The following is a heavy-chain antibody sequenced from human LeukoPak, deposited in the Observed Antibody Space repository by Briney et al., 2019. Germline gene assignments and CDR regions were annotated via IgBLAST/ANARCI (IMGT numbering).Heavy chain of an antibody. D-gene: IGHD6-19*01. CDR2: ITGSGNSA. CDR3: AKASGLPVAEFDY. J-gene: IGHJ4*02. CDR1: GFSFSSYA. V-gene: IGHV3-23*01. Sequence: PGGSLRLSCAASGFSFSSYAMSWVRQAPGKGLEWVSTITGSGNSAYYADSVKGRFTISSDNSRNTLYLQMNSLRAEDTAVYYCAKASGLPVAEFDYWGQGTLVTVSS.